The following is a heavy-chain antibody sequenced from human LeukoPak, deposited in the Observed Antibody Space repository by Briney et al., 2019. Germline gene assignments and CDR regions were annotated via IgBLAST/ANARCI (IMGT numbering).Heavy chain of an antibody. CDR3: ARARTATTYPLSSYYFDY. J-gene: IGHJ4*02. V-gene: IGHV4-30-4*01. CDR2: IYYSGST. CDR1: GGSISSGDYY. D-gene: IGHD4-17*01. Sequence: PSETLSLTCTVSGGSISSGDYYWSWIRQPPGKGLEWIGYIYYSGSTYYNPSLKSRVTISVDTSKNQFSLKLSSVTAADTAVYYCARARTATTYPLSSYYFDYWGQGTLVTVSS.